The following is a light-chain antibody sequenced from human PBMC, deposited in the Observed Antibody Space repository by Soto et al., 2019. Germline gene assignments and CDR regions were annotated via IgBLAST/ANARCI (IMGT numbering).Light chain of an antibody. Sequence: DIPMTQSPSTLSASVGDRVTITCRASQNIDIWLSWYQQKPGKAPSLLIYDASNLKSGVPSRFSGSGSGTEFTLPISSLQPDDSGSYYCQQHKSYPVTFGGGTKVEIK. V-gene: IGKV1-5*01. CDR1: QNIDIW. CDR2: DAS. CDR3: QQHKSYPVT. J-gene: IGKJ4*01.